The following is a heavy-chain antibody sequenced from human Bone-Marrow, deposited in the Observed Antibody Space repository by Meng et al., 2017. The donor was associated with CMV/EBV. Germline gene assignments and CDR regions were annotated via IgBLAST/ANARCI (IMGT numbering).Heavy chain of an antibody. D-gene: IGHD4-11*01. CDR2: ISYDGSNK. CDR1: GFTFSSYA. Sequence: GESLKISCAASGFTFSSYAMHWVRQAPGKGLEWVAVISYDGSNKYYADSVKGRFTISRDNSKNTLYLQMNSLRAEDTAVYYCARRLHYFDYWGQGKLVTVSS. CDR3: ARRLHYFDY. V-gene: IGHV3-30-3*01. J-gene: IGHJ4*02.